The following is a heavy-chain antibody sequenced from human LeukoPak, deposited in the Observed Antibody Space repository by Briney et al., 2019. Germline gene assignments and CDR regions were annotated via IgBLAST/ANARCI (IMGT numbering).Heavy chain of an antibody. D-gene: IGHD2-2*01. V-gene: IGHV1-2*06. Sequence: ASVKVSCKASGYTFTGYHMHWVRQAPGQGLEWMGRINPNSGDTNYAQKFQGRVTMTRDTSISTAYMELSRLRSDDTAVYCCARDYCSSTSCLFDYWGQGTLVTVSS. CDR1: GYTFTGYH. J-gene: IGHJ4*02. CDR2: INPNSGDT. CDR3: ARDYCSSTSCLFDY.